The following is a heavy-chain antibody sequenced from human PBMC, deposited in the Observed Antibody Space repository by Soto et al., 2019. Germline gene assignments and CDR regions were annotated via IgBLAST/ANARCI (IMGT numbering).Heavy chain of an antibody. V-gene: IGHV4-34*01. Sequence: NPXETLSLPCAVDGWSFSGYYLSWIRQPPGKGLEWIGEINHSGSTNYNPSLKSRVTISVDTSKNQFSLKLSSVTAADTAVYYCAKDPVAGPGTTYYFDYWGQGALVTVS. CDR3: AKDPVAGPGTTYYFDY. CDR1: GWSFSGYY. D-gene: IGHD1-7*01. CDR2: INHSGST. J-gene: IGHJ4*02.